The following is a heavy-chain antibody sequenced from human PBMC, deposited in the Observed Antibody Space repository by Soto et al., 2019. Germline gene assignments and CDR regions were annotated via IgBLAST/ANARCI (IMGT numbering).Heavy chain of an antibody. Sequence: PSETLSLTCTVSGGSISSYYWSWIRQPPGKGLEWIGYIYYSGSTNYNPSLKSRVTISVDTSKNQFSLKLSSVTAADTAVYYCARDSGGAAAGSPWINDYWGQGTLVTVSS. CDR1: GGSISSYY. D-gene: IGHD6-13*01. V-gene: IGHV4-59*01. J-gene: IGHJ4*02. CDR2: IYYSGST. CDR3: ARDSGGAAAGSPWINDY.